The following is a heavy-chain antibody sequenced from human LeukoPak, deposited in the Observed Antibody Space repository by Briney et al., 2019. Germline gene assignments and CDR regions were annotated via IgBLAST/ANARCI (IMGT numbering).Heavy chain of an antibody. CDR1: DGSITNYY. J-gene: IGHJ4*02. Sequence: PSETLSLTCTVSDGSITNYYWNWVRQPPGKGPEWIGYIYYTGITKYNPSLKSRVTISVDTSKNQFSLKLSSVTAADSAVYYCASAAANSPLGYWGQGTLVTVST. CDR3: ASAAANSPLGY. CDR2: IYYTGIT. V-gene: IGHV4-59*01. D-gene: IGHD2-15*01.